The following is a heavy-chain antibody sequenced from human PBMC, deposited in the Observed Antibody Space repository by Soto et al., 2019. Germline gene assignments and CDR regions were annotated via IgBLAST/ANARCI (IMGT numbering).Heavy chain of an antibody. CDR2: IYPGDSDT. V-gene: IGHV5-51*01. J-gene: IGHJ4*02. D-gene: IGHD3-9*01. CDR1: GYSFTSYW. CDR3: ARQGQYYDILTGYSHFDY. Sequence: PGESLKISCKGSGYSFTSYWIGWVRQMPGKGLEWMGTIYPGDSDTRYSPSFQGQVTISADKSISTAYLQWSSLKASDTAMYYCARQGQYYDILTGYSHFDYWGQGTLVTVSS.